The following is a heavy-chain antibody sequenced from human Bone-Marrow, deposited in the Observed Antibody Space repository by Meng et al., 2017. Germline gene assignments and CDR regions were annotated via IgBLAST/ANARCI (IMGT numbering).Heavy chain of an antibody. CDR1: GDSASSNSAD. CDR2: TYYRSKWYN. J-gene: IGHJ2*01. V-gene: IGHV6-1*01. CDR3: ARDSVDLEGNWYFDL. Sequence: SQTLSLTCAISGDSASSNSADWNWIRQSPSRGLEWLGRTYYRSKWYNDYAVSVRSRITINPDTTNNQFSLQLNSVTPDDTAVYYCARDSVDLEGNWYFDLWGRGTLVTVSS. D-gene: IGHD1-1*01.